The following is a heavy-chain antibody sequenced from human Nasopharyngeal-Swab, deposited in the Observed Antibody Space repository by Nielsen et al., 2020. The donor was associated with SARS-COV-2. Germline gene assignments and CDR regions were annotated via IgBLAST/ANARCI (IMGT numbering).Heavy chain of an antibody. Sequence: SETLSLTCTVSGDSVTSNHYFWGWVRQPPGEGPEWIGSIFYSETPSYNPSLKSRVTISVDRTRNQFSLRLSPVAAADTAVYYCARHAFCSSFCHNWYFDLWGRGTLVTVSS. D-gene: IGHD6-6*01. CDR1: GDSVTSNHYF. V-gene: IGHV4-39*01. CDR2: IFYSETP. CDR3: ARHAFCSSFCHNWYFDL. J-gene: IGHJ2*01.